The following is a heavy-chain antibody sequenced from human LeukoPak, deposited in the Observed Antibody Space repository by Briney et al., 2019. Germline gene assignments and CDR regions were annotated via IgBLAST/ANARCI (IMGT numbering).Heavy chain of an antibody. CDR1: GFTFNTYW. J-gene: IGHJ6*03. CDR2: IKEDGSEK. D-gene: IGHD3-22*01. CDR3: ARDTYDSSGYHFYYMDV. Sequence: PGGSLRLSCAVSGFTFNTYWMSCVRQAPGKGLEWVANIKEDGSEKHYGDSVRGRFTISRDNAKNSLYLRMNSLRAEDTALYFCARDTYDSSGYHFYYMDVWGKGTTVTVSS. V-gene: IGHV3-7*01.